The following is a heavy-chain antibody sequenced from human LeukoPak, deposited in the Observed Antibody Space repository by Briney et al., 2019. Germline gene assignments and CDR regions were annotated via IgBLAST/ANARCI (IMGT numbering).Heavy chain of an antibody. CDR1: GYTFTSYG. CDR2: ISAYSGDT. V-gene: IGHV1-18*01. D-gene: IGHD3-10*01. CDR3: ARDSLGSYSSPDN. J-gene: IGHJ4*02. Sequence: ASVKVSCKTSGYTFTSYGITWVRQAPGQGLEWMGWISAYSGDTIYAQKVQGRVTMTTDTSASTGYMEVRSLRSDDTAVYYCARDSLGSYSSPDNWGQGTPVTVSS.